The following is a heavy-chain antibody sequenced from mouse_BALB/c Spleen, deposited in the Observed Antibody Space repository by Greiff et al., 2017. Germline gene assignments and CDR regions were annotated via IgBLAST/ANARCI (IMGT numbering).Heavy chain of an antibody. Sequence: EVQGVESGGGLVQPGGSLRLSCATSGFTFTDYYMSWVRQPPGKALEWLGFIRNKANGYTTEYSASVKGRFTISRDNSQSILYLQMNTLRAEDSATYYCARDYYGSYYWGQGTTLTVSS. CDR1: GFTFTDYY. J-gene: IGHJ2*01. CDR3: ARDYYGSYY. D-gene: IGHD1-1*01. CDR2: IRNKANGYTT. V-gene: IGHV7-3*02.